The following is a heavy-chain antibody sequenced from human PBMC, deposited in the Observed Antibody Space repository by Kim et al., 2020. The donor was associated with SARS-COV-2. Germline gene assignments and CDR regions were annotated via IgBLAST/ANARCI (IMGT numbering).Heavy chain of an antibody. J-gene: IGHJ5*02. CDR1: GYTFTGYY. V-gene: IGHV1-2*04. Sequence: ASVKVSCKASGYTFTGYYMHWVRQAPGQGLEWMGWINPNSGGTNYAQKFQGWVTMTRDTSISTAYMELSRLRSDDTAVYYCARAGPIRYGSGSYYNLFSWGQGTLVTVSS. CDR3: ARAGPIRYGSGSYYNLFS. CDR2: INPNSGGT. D-gene: IGHD3-10*01.